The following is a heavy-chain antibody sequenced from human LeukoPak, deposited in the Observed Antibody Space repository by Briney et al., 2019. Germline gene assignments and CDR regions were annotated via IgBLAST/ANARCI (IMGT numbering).Heavy chain of an antibody. CDR2: IRYDGSNK. V-gene: IGHV3-30*02. D-gene: IGHD2-2*01. J-gene: IGHJ3*02. CDR3: AKELGYCSSTSCYAFDI. CDR1: GFTFSNYG. Sequence: TGGSLRLSCEASGFTFSNYGMHWVRQAPGKGLEWVAFIRYDGSNKYYADSVKGRFTISRDNSKNTLYLQMNSLRAEDTAVYYCAKELGYCSSTSCYAFDIWGQGTMVTVSS.